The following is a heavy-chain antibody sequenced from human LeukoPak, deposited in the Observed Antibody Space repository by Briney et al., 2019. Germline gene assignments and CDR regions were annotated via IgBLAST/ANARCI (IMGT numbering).Heavy chain of an antibody. CDR3: AAHGVDTAMADAFDI. CDR2: IYWNDDK. V-gene: IGHV2-5*01. J-gene: IGHJ3*02. CDR1: GFSLSTSGVG. Sequence: SGPTLVNPTQTLTLTCTFSGFSLSTSGVGVGWIRQPPGKALEWLALIYWNDDKRYSPSLKSRLTITKDTSKNQVVLTMTNMDPVDTATYYCAAHGVDTAMADAFDIWGQGTMVTVSS. D-gene: IGHD5-18*01.